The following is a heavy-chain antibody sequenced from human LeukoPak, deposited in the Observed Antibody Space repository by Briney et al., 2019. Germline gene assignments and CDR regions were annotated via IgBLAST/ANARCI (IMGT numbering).Heavy chain of an antibody. CDR3: ARRDFYGSGRSFDS. J-gene: IGHJ4*02. CDR2: ISHSGII. Sequence: PSETLSLTCAVYGGSFSGYYWNWIRQTPGKGLEWVGEISHSGIINYIPSLMSRVSPSVDTSKNQFSLKLTSVTAADTAVYYRARRDFYGSGRSFDSWGQGTLVTVSS. CDR1: GGSFSGYY. V-gene: IGHV4-34*01. D-gene: IGHD3-10*01.